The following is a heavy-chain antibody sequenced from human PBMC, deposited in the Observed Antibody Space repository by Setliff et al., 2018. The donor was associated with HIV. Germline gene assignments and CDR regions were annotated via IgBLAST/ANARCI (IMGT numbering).Heavy chain of an antibody. CDR2: INAANGNT. D-gene: IGHD2-8*02. CDR3: ARDPMRASNSLTYWFPDY. CDR1: GYTFSYA. V-gene: IGHV1-3*01. Sequence: ASVKVSCKASGYTFSYAMHWVRQAPGQRLEWMGWINAANGNTKYSQKFQDRVTISRDNSKNLLYLQMNNLRAEDTAVYYCARDPMRASNSLTYWFPDYWGQGALVTVSS. J-gene: IGHJ4*02.